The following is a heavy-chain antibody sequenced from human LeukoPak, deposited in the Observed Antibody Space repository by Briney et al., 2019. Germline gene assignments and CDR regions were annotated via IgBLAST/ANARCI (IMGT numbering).Heavy chain of an antibody. J-gene: IGHJ4*02. D-gene: IGHD3-10*01. CDR1: GFTVDNYA. V-gene: IGHV3-23*01. CDR2: MSGGGDT. CDR3: AKARAGYIISPFNY. Sequence: GGSLRLSWAASGFTVDNYAMSWVRQAPGEGLEWVSAMSGGGDTYYADSVKGRFTISRDISENTLNLQMNSLRAEDAAIYYCAKARAGYIISPFNYWGQGTLVTVSS.